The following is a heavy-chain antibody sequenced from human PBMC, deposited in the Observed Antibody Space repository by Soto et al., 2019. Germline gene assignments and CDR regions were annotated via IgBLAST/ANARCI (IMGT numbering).Heavy chain of an antibody. J-gene: IGHJ6*02. D-gene: IGHD6-19*01. CDR1: GFTFSSYA. V-gene: IGHV3-30-3*01. CDR2: ISYDGSNK. Sequence: PGGSLRLSCAASGFTFSSYAMHWVRQAPGKGLEWVAVISYDGSNKYYADSAKGRFTISRDNSKTTLYLQMKSLRAEDTAVYYYARDQGSGWYSPYDYYYGMDVWGQGTKVTVSS. CDR3: ARDQGSGWYSPYDYYYGMDV.